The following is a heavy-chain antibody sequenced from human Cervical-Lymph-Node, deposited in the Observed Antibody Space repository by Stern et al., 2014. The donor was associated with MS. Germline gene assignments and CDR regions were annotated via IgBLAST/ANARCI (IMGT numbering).Heavy chain of an antibody. Sequence: MQLVQSGGGVVQPGRSLRLSCAASGFTFSSYGMHWVRQAPGKGLEWVGAISYDGNTKYYADSVKGRFTISRDNSKNTLYLQINSLRAEDTTVYYCATGGGYTYGSGYFDLWGRGTLVSVSS. J-gene: IGHJ2*01. D-gene: IGHD5-18*01. CDR3: ATGGGYTYGSGYFDL. V-gene: IGHV3-30*03. CDR2: ISYDGNTK. CDR1: GFTFSSYG.